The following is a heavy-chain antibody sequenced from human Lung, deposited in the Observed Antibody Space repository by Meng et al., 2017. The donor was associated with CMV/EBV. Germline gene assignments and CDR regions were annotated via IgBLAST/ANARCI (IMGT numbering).Heavy chain of an antibody. CDR2: IGATAGGT. V-gene: IGHV3-23*01. D-gene: IGHD2-21*01. Sequence: ESXKISXAASGLTFSSYGMSWVRQAPGKGLEWGSSIGATAGGTYYADSVKGRFTISRDNAKNTLYLQMNSLRAEDTAVYYCAKYSAVGERLYYFDYWGQGXLVTVSS. J-gene: IGHJ4*02. CDR1: GLTFSSYG. CDR3: AKYSAVGERLYYFDY.